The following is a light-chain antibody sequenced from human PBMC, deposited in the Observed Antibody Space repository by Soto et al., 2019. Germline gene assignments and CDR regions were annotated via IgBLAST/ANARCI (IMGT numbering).Light chain of an antibody. CDR3: QQYSSLPHT. CDR2: GIS. CDR1: QSVTNSF. Sequence: ENVLTQSPGTLSLSPGERATLSCRASQSVTNSFFAWYQQKPGQAPRLLICGISSRATGIPDRFSGSGSGTDFTLTISRLEPEDFVVYYCQQYSSLPHTFGQGTKLEVK. V-gene: IGKV3-20*01. J-gene: IGKJ2*01.